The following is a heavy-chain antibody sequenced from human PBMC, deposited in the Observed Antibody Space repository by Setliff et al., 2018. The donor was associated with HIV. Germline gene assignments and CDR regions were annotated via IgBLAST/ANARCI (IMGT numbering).Heavy chain of an antibody. CDR1: GGSFSGYY. J-gene: IGHJ4*02. CDR3: SLRADDTAVYYCARAFSGYYFDY. D-gene: IGHD3-22*01. V-gene: IGHV4-34*01. CDR2: INHSGST. Sequence: PSETLSLTCAVYGGSFSGYYWSWIRQPPGKGLEWIGEINHSGSTNYNPSLKSRVTIYYADSVKGRFTISRDNAKKSLYLQMNSLRADDTAVYYCARAFSGYYFDYWGQGTLVTVSS.